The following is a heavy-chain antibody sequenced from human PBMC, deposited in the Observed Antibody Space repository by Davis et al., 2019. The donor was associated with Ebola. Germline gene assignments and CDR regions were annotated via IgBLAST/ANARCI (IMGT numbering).Heavy chain of an antibody. V-gene: IGHV4-59*08. Sequence: MPSETLSLTCTVSGGSISSYYWSWIRQPPGKGLEWIGYISYSGNTYYNPSLKSRLTISVDTSENHFSLKLSSVTAADTAVYYCATGAYYGSGYYFDYWGQGTLVTVSS. D-gene: IGHD3-10*01. CDR1: GGSISSYY. CDR3: ATGAYYGSGYYFDY. CDR2: ISYSGNT. J-gene: IGHJ4*02.